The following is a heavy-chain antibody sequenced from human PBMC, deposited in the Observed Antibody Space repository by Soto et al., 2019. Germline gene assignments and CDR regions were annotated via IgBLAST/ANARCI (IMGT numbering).Heavy chain of an antibody. V-gene: IGHV1-24*01. D-gene: IGHD1-26*01. J-gene: IGHJ6*02. CDR3: ATWVGATNYYGMDV. CDR1: GYTLTELS. CDR2: FDPEDGET. Sequence: ASVNVSCKVSGYTLTELSMHWVRQAPGRGLEWMGGFDPEDGETIYAQKFQGRVTMTEDTSTDTAYMELSSLRSEDTAVYYCATWVGATNYYGMDVWGQGTTVTVSS.